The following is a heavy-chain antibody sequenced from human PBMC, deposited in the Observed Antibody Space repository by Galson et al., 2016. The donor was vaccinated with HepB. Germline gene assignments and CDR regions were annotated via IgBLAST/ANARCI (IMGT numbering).Heavy chain of an antibody. CDR1: GFIFSTYW. V-gene: IGHV3-7*05. CDR3: ARNRGDSGYDAFDI. J-gene: IGHJ3*02. Sequence: SLRLSCAASGFIFSTYWMSWVRQAPGKGLEWVAIIKQDGTEKYYVDSVKGRFTISRDNAKNSLYLQMNSPRAEDTAVYHCARNRGDSGYDAFDIWGQGTMVTVSS. D-gene: IGHD5-12*01. CDR2: IKQDGTEK.